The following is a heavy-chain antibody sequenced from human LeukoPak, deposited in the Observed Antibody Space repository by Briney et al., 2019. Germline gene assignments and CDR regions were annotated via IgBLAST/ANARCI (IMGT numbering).Heavy chain of an antibody. D-gene: IGHD6-19*01. CDR1: GFTFSNYA. CDR2: ITGSGYTT. Sequence: GGSLRLSCAASGFTFSNYAMSWVRQAPGKGLGWVSGITGSGYTTYYADSVKGRFTISRDNYKNTLFLQMNSLRAEDAAVYYCAKDIRNTGWYKDSWGQGTLVTVSS. V-gene: IGHV3-23*01. J-gene: IGHJ4*02. CDR3: AKDIRNTGWYKDS.